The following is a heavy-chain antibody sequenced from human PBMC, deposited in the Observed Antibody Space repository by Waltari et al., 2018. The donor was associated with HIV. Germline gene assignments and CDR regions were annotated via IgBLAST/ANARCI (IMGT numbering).Heavy chain of an antibody. D-gene: IGHD1-7*01. J-gene: IGHJ4*02. CDR1: GLTFDDYA. V-gene: IGHV3-9*01. CDR2: ISWNSGSI. CDR3: ANWNSGY. Sequence: EVQLVESGGGLVQLGRSLRLSCAASGLTFDDYAMHWVRQAPGKVLEWVSGISWNSGSIGYADSVKGRFTISRDNAKSSLYLQMNSLRAEDTAFYYCANWNSGYWGQGTLVTVSS.